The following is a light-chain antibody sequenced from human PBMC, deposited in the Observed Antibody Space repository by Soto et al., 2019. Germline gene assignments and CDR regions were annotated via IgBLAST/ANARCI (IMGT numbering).Light chain of an antibody. V-gene: IGKV2-30*01. Sequence: DVVMTQSPLSLPVTLGQPASISCRSSQSLVYSDGVTYLNWFHQRPGQSPRRRFYKVSDRDSGVPDTFSGSGSCTDFTLEIRRAEAEDVGIYYGMEGTHWPYSFGQGTNVESK. CDR1: QSLVYSDGVTY. J-gene: IGKJ2*01. CDR2: KVS. CDR3: MEGTHWPYS.